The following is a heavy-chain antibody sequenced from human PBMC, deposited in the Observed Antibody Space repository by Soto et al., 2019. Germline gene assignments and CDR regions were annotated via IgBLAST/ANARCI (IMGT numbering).Heavy chain of an antibody. V-gene: IGHV3-7*03. D-gene: IGHD3-22*01. CDR2: IKSDGSEM. Sequence: GGSLRLSCVASGFTFSSYWMSWVRQAPGKGLEWVANIKSDGSEMYYVDSVKGRFTISRDNARKSLYLQMNSLRVEDTALYYCARDLGVVITAEYFQHWGQDTLVTVSS. J-gene: IGHJ1*01. CDR1: GFTFSSYW. CDR3: ARDLGVVITAEYFQH.